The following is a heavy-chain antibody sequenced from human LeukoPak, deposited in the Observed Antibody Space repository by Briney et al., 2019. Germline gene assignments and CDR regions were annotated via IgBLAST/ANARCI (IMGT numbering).Heavy chain of an antibody. Sequence: SETLSLTCTVSGGSISSYYWSWIRQPPGKGLEWIGYIYYSGSTNYNPSLKSRVTISVDTSKNQFSLRLTSVTAADTAIFYCARGGLFAFDIWGQGTTVIVSP. CDR2: IYYSGST. J-gene: IGHJ3*02. CDR1: GGSISSYY. CDR3: ARGGLFAFDI. V-gene: IGHV4-59*01.